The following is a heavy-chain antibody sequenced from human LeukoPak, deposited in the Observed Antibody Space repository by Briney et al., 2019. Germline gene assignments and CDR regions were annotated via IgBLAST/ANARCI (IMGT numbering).Heavy chain of an antibody. D-gene: IGHD3-16*01. CDR3: ARVGDYALKD. Sequence: SETLSLTCTVSGGSISSYYWSWIRQPPGKGLEWIGYIYYSGSTNYNPSLKSRVTMSVDTSKNQCTLKLSSVTAADTAVYYCARVGDYALKDWGQGTLVTVSS. V-gene: IGHV4-59*12. J-gene: IGHJ4*02. CDR2: IYYSGST. CDR1: GGSISSYY.